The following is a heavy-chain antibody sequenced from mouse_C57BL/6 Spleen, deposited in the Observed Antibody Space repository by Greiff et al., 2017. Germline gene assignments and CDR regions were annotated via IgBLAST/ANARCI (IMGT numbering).Heavy chain of an antibody. CDR1: GYTFTSYW. D-gene: IGHD3-2*02. V-gene: IGHV1-50*01. Sequence: QVQLQQPGAELVKPGASVKLSCKASGYTFTSYWMQWVKQRPGQGLEWIGEIDPSDSYTNYNQKFKGKATVTVDTSSSTAYMQLSSLTSEDSAVYYCARTGPKTAQATDYAMDYWGQGTSVTVSS. J-gene: IGHJ4*01. CDR3: ARTGPKTAQATDYAMDY. CDR2: IDPSDSYT.